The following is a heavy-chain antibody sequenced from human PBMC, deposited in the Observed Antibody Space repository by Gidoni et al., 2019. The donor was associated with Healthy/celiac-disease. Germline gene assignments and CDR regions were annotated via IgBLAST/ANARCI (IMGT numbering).Heavy chain of an antibody. D-gene: IGHD3-9*01. J-gene: IGHJ4*02. CDR2: ISGSGGST. Sequence: EVHLFEPGGGLVQREGSLRLSFAAAGFTFTSYAMRWVRQAPGKGLEWVSAISGSGGSTYYADSVKGRFTISRDNSKNTLYLQMNSLRAEDTAVYYCAKARDILTGYYTPFDYWGQGTLVTVSS. CDR3: AKARDILTGYYTPFDY. CDR1: GFTFTSYA. V-gene: IGHV3-23*01.